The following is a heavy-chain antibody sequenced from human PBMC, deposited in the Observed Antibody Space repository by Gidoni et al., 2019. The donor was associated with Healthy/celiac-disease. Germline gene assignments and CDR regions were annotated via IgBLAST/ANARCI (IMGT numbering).Heavy chain of an antibody. CDR3: ARDPTLYYYDSSGFLGGGAFDI. D-gene: IGHD3-22*01. Sequence: QVQLVESGGGVVQPGRSLRLFCAASAFTFSSYAMHWVRQAPGQGLEWVAVISYDGSNKYYADSVKGRFTISRDNSKNTLYLQMNSLRAEDTAVYYCARDPTLYYYDSSGFLGGGAFDIWGQGTMVTVSS. V-gene: IGHV3-30-3*01. CDR1: AFTFSSYA. J-gene: IGHJ3*02. CDR2: ISYDGSNK.